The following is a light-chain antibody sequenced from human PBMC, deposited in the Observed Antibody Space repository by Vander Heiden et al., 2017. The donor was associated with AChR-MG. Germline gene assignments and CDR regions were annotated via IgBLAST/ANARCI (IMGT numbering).Light chain of an antibody. CDR1: QGISSY. CDR2: ATS. Sequence: DIQLTQSPSFLSASVGDRVTITCRASQGISSYVVWYQQKPGKAPKVLIYATSTLQSGVPSRFSGTGSGTEFTLTISSLQPEDFATYYCHQLFSVGPGTKVDLK. CDR3: HQLFS. J-gene: IGKJ3*01. V-gene: IGKV1-9*01.